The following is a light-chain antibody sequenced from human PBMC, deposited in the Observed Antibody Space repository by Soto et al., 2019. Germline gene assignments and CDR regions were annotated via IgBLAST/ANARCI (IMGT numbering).Light chain of an antibody. Sequence: QSALTQPASVSGSPGQSITISCTGTGSDAGGYNYVSWYQQHPGKAPKLLIYEVSTRPSGVTNRFSGSKSDNTASLTISGLQAEDEADYYCSSYTSSTTLVVFGGGTKVTVL. J-gene: IGLJ2*01. CDR1: GSDAGGYNY. CDR2: EVS. V-gene: IGLV2-14*01. CDR3: SSYTSSTTLVV.